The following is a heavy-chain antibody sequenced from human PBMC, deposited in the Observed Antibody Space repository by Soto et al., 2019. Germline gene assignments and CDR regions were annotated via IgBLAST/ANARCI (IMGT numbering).Heavy chain of an antibody. CDR2: IYSGGST. CDR3: ARVHNDFWSGYYLDYYYYYMDV. CDR1: GFTVSSNY. D-gene: IGHD3-3*01. V-gene: IGHV3-53*04. J-gene: IGHJ6*03. Sequence: GGSLRLSCAASGFTVSSNYMSWVRQAPGKGLEWVSVIYSGGSTYYADSVKGRFTISRHNSKNTLYLQMNSLRAEDTAVYYCARVHNDFWSGYYLDYYYYYMDVWGKGTTVTVSS.